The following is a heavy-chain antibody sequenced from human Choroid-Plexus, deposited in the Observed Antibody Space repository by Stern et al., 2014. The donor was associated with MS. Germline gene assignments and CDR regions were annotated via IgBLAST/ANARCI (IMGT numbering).Heavy chain of an antibody. CDR2: VSYDGSNK. J-gene: IGHJ5*02. D-gene: IGHD2/OR15-2a*01. CDR3: AKDRQYLTYFFAH. V-gene: IGHV3-30*18. CDR1: GFTFGSCA. Sequence: VQLVESGGGVVQPGRPLRLSCVASGFTFGSCAMHWVRQAPGKGLEWVAGVSYDGSNKYYADSVKGRFTISRDNSQNTLYMQMSSRRPEDTAVYYCAKDRQYLTYFFAHWGQGSLVTVSS.